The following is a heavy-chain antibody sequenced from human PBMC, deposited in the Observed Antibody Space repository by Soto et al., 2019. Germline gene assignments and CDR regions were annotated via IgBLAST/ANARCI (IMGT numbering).Heavy chain of an antibody. D-gene: IGHD5-18*01. CDR1: GFTFSSYG. J-gene: IGHJ4*02. CDR2: IWYDGSNK. CDR3: ARVKLHRGLRGYSYGPGIDY. Sequence: PGGSLRLSCAASGFTFSSYGMHWVRQAPGKGLEWVAVIWYDGSNKYYADSVKGRFTISRDNSKNTLYLQMNSLRAEDTAVYYCARVKLHRGLRGYSYGPGIDYWGQGTLVTVSS. V-gene: IGHV3-33*01.